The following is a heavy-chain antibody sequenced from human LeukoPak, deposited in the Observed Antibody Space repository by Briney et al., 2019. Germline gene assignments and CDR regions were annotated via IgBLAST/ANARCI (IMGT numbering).Heavy chain of an antibody. CDR1: GYSISSGYY. CDR3: ARVWHYDSSGYFLGWFDP. CDR2: IHHSGST. V-gene: IGHV4-38-2*02. J-gene: IGHJ5*02. D-gene: IGHD3-22*01. Sequence: SETLSLTCTVSGYSISSGYYWGWIRQPPGKGLEWIGSIHHSGSTYYNPSLKSRVTISVDTSKNQSSLKLSSVTAADTAVYYCARVWHYDSSGYFLGWFDPWGQGTLVTVSS.